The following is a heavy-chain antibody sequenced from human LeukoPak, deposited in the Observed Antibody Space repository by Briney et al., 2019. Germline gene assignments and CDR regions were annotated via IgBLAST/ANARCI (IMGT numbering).Heavy chain of an antibody. CDR3: ARAPIGSHLDY. CDR1: GDSVSSYY. CDR2: IYTNGGT. J-gene: IGHJ4*02. V-gene: IGHV4-4*07. Sequence: SEPLTLTCTVSGDSVSSYYGSWLRQPTGKGLEWIGRIYTNGGTNYNPSLTSRVTISLDTPRNQFYLKVTSLTAADTAVYYCARAPIGSHLDYWGPGTLVTVSS. D-gene: IGHD1-26*01.